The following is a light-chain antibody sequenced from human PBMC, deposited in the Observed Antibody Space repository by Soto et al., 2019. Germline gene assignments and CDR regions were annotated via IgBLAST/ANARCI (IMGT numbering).Light chain of an antibody. CDR2: AAS. J-gene: IGKJ1*01. Sequence: DIQMTQSPSSLSASVGDRVTITCRASQSISSYLNWYQQKPGKAPKLLIYAASSLHSGLPSRFSGSGYGTDFTLTISSLQPEDFATYFCQQSYSTPWWTFGQGTKVEIK. V-gene: IGKV1-39*01. CDR3: QQSYSTPWWT. CDR1: QSISSY.